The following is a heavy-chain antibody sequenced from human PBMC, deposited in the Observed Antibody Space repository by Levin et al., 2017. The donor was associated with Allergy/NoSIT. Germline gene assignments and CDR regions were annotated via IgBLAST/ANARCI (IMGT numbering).Heavy chain of an antibody. J-gene: IGHJ4*02. D-gene: IGHD2/OR15-2a*01. CDR3: ATSRPTYFLDS. Sequence: SVKVSCKASGGTFRSLTVNWVRQAPGQGLEWMGGIVPLLGSPMYAQKFQDRVTISADEHTGIAYMDLSSLTSEDTAFYYCATSRPTYFLDSWGQGTLVTVST. CDR2: IVPLLGSP. CDR1: GGTFRSLT. V-gene: IGHV1-69*13.